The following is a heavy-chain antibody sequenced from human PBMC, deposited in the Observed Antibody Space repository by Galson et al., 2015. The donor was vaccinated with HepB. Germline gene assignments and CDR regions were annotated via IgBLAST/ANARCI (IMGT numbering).Heavy chain of an antibody. D-gene: IGHD1-26*01. J-gene: IGHJ4*02. V-gene: IGHV3-11*05. CDR2: ISSSSSYT. CDR3: ARAGASGSWDY. CDR1: GFTFSDYY. Sequence: SLRLSCAASGFTFSDYYMSWIRQAPGKGLEWVSYISSSSSYTNYADSVKGRFTISRDNAKNSLYLQMNSLRAEDTAVYYCARAGASGSWDYWGQGTLVTVSS.